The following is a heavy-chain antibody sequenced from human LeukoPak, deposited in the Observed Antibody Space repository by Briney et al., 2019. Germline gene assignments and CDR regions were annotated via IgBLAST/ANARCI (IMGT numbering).Heavy chain of an antibody. CDR3: ARYGSGSLFDY. D-gene: IGHD3-10*01. J-gene: IGHJ4*02. CDR2: IYHSGST. V-gene: IGHV4-38-2*01. CDR1: GYSISSGYY. Sequence: SETLSLTCAVSGYSISSGYYWGWIRQPPGKGLEWIGCIYHSGSTYYNPSLKSRVTISVDTSKNQFSPKLSSVTAADTAVYYCARYGSGSLFDYWGQGTLVTVSS.